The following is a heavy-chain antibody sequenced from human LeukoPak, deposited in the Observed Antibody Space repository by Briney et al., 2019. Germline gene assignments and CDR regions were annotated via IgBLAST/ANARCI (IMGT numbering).Heavy chain of an antibody. J-gene: IGHJ4*02. CDR2: INPNSGGT. CDR3: ARDRNQGYFDY. CDR1: GYTFTGYY. Sequence: ASVKVSYKASGYTFTGYYIHWVRQAPGQGLEWMGWINPNSGGTNYAQKFQGRVTMTRDTSNSTAYMELSRLRSDDTAVYYCARDRNQGYFDYWGEGTLVTVSS. D-gene: IGHD1-14*01. V-gene: IGHV1-2*02.